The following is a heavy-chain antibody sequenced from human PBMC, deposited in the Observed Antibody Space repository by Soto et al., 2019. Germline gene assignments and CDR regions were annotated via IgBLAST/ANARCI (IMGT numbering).Heavy chain of an antibody. CDR2: ISYDGSNK. D-gene: IGHD6-6*01. Sequence: PGGSLRLSCAASGFTFSSYGMHWVRQAPGKGLEWVAVISYDGSNKYYADSVKGRFTISRDNSKNTLYLQMNSLRAEDTAVYYCAKDQYSSSSRYYYGMDVWGQGTTVTVSS. V-gene: IGHV3-30*18. CDR3: AKDQYSSSSRYYYGMDV. J-gene: IGHJ6*02. CDR1: GFTFSSYG.